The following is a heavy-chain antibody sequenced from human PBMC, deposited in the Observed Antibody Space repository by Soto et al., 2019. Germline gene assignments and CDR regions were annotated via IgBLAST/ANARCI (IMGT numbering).Heavy chain of an antibody. CDR1: CYSFTSDW. J-gene: IGHJ5*02. CDR3: VRLMVVADPAGWFDP. V-gene: IGHV5-51*01. D-gene: IGHD2-15*01. Sequence: PAESLNISCKVSCYSFTSDWIVCVLQMPGKGLEWMGFIYPGDSYTRYSPSFQCQVTISVDKSISTAYLQWSSLKASDTAMYHCVRLMVVADPAGWFDPWGQGTPVTVSS. CDR2: IYPGDSYT.